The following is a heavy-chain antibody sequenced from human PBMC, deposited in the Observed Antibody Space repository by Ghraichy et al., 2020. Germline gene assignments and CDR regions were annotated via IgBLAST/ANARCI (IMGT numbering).Heavy chain of an antibody. Sequence: GGSLRLSCAVSGFTFSDYYMSWIRQAPGKGLEWVSYISSSSSYTNYADSVKGRFTISRDNAKNSLYLQMNSLRAEDTAVYYCARVLSYYDSSGYSYWGQGTLVTVSS. D-gene: IGHD3-22*01. J-gene: IGHJ4*02. V-gene: IGHV3-11*05. CDR2: ISSSSSYT. CDR3: ARVLSYYDSSGYSY. CDR1: GFTFSDYY.